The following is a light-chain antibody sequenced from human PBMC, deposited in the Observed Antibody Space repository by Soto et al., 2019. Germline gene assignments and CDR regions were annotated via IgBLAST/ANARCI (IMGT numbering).Light chain of an antibody. J-gene: IGLJ2*01. CDR2: LNSDGSH. CDR1: SGHSSYA. CDR3: QTWGTYGV. Sequence: QLVLTQSPSASASLGASVKLTCTLSSGHSSYAIAWHQQQPEKGPRYLMKLNSDGSHSKGDGIPDRFSGSSSGAERYLTISSLQSEDEADYYCQTWGTYGVFGGGTKLTVL. V-gene: IGLV4-69*01.